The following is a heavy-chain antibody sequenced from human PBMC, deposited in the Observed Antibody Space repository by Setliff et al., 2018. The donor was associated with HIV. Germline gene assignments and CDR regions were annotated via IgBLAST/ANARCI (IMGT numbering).Heavy chain of an antibody. V-gene: IGHV4-59*02. Sequence: SETLSLTCTVSGGSVNGHYWNWIRLTPGKGLEWIGSISYSGSTNYNPSLKSRVTISVDTSRNEFSLKLSSVTAADTAVYYCATDPGITAAGTEYFDSWGQGMLVTVSS. CDR3: ATDPGITAAGTEYFDS. CDR1: GGSVNGHY. J-gene: IGHJ4*02. D-gene: IGHD6-13*01. CDR2: ISYSGST.